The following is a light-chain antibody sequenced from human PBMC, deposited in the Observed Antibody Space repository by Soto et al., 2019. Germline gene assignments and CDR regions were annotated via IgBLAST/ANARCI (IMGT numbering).Light chain of an antibody. V-gene: IGLV2-14*01. CDR1: ISYIGVSKY. Sequence: QSALTQPASLSRSPGQSITISFTGTISYIGVSKYVSWYQQHPVKAPKLMIYEVTYRPSGVSDRFSGSKSGNTASLKVSGLKAEDEADYYCSSSTSSGTLYVFGTGTKVPVL. J-gene: IGLJ1*01. CDR3: SSSTSSGTLYV. CDR2: EVT.